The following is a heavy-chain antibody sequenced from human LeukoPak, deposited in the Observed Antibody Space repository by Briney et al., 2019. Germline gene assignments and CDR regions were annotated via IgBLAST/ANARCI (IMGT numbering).Heavy chain of an antibody. Sequence: PGGSLRLSCAASGFTFSSYAMHWVRQAPGKGLEWVVVISYDGRNKNYADSVKGRFTISRDNSKNTLYLQMNSLRAEDTAVYYCARAPLWGSVGASYFDYWGQGTLVTVSS. CDR1: GFTFSSYA. V-gene: IGHV3-30*04. J-gene: IGHJ4*02. CDR2: ISYDGRNK. CDR3: ARAPLWGSVGASYFDY. D-gene: IGHD1-26*01.